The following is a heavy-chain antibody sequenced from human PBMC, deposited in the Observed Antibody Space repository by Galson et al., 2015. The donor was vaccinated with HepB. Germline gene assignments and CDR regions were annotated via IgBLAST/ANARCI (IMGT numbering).Heavy chain of an antibody. Sequence: PALVKPTQTLTLTCIFSGFSLSTSGMCVSWIRQPPGKALEWLARIDRDDDKYYSTSLKTRLTISKDTSKNQVVLTMTNMDPVDTATYYCARIRFPIVVVPAAMNSYYYGMDVWGQGTTVTVSS. CDR1: GFSLSTSGMC. D-gene: IGHD2-2*01. V-gene: IGHV2-70*11. CDR2: IDRDDDK. J-gene: IGHJ6*02. CDR3: ARIRFPIVVVPAAMNSYYYGMDV.